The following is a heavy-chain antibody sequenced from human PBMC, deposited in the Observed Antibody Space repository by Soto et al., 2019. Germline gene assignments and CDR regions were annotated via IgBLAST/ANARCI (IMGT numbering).Heavy chain of an antibody. V-gene: IGHV3-74*01. Sequence: RRIRKTTRKGLVWLSRINGDGSSIYYAESVKGRFTLSRDSAKNTLFLQINSLRDDDTVVYYCARGATVAGSFDLRGQGIL. CDR3: ARGATVAGSFDL. D-gene: IGHD4-4*01. J-gene: IGHJ4*01. CDR2: INGDGSSI.